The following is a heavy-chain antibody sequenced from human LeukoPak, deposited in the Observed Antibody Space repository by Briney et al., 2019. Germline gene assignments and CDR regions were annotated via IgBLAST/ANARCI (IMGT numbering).Heavy chain of an antibody. D-gene: IGHD1-26*01. CDR1: GFTFSSYA. J-gene: IGHJ4*02. Sequence: PGGSLRLSCAASGFTFSSYAMHWVRQAPGKGLEWVAVISYDGSNKYYADSVKGRFTISRDNSKNTLYLQMNSQRAEDTAVYYCARDRVGSYFDYWGQGTLVTVSS. V-gene: IGHV3-30-3*01. CDR2: ISYDGSNK. CDR3: ARDRVGSYFDY.